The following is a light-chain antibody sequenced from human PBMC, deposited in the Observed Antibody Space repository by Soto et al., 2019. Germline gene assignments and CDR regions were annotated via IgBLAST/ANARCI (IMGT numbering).Light chain of an antibody. CDR3: QKYQNFPSS. J-gene: IGKJ4*01. CDR1: QSVSSN. V-gene: IGKV3-15*01. CDR2: GAS. Sequence: EIVMTQSPATLSVSPGEGATLSCRASQSVSSNFAWYQQKPGQAPRLLIYGASTRATGIPARFSGSESGTEITLISSRLLSKDVAVYYCQKYQNFPSSFGGGNKVEI.